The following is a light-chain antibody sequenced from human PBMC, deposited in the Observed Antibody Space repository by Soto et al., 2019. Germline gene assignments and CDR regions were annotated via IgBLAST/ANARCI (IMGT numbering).Light chain of an antibody. CDR1: QAISNA. CDR2: DAS. J-gene: IGKJ4*01. V-gene: IGKV1D-13*01. CDR3: QQFHNYPVT. Sequence: AIQLTQSPSSLSAFVGDRVTITCRASQAISNALAWYQQKPGMSPRLLIDDASNLESGVPPRFSGSGSGTDFSLTISSLQPEDFARYYCQQFHNYPVTFGGGTKVEIK.